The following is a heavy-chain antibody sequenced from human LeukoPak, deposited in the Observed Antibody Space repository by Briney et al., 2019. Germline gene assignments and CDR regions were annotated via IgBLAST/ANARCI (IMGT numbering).Heavy chain of an antibody. CDR3: ARRGYCSSTSCYEYWFDP. Sequence: SETLSLTCTVSGGSISSSSYYWGWIRQPPGKGLEWIGIIYYSGSTYYNPSLKSRLTISVDTSKNQFSLKLSSVTATDTAVYYCARRGYCSSTSCYEYWFDPWGQGTLVTVSS. CDR1: GGSISSSSYY. V-gene: IGHV4-39*01. CDR2: IYYSGST. J-gene: IGHJ5*02. D-gene: IGHD2-2*01.